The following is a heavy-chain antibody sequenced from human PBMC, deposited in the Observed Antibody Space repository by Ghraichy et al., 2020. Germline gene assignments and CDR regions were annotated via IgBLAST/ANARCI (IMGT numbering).Heavy chain of an antibody. Sequence: SETLSLTCTVSGGSISSYYWSWIRQPPGKGLEWIGYIYYSGSTNYNPSLKSRVTISVDTSKNQFSLKLSSVTAADTAVYYCARGRELLLRAPFDYWGQGTLVTVSS. D-gene: IGHD1-26*01. V-gene: IGHV4-59*01. CDR1: GGSISSYY. CDR2: IYYSGST. J-gene: IGHJ4*02. CDR3: ARGRELLLRAPFDY.